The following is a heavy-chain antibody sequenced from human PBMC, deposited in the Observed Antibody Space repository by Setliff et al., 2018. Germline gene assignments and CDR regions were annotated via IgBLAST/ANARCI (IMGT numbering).Heavy chain of an antibody. Sequence: PGGSLRLSCAASGFTFSDYYMSWIRQAPGKGLEWVSYISSSGSPIYYADSVKGRFTISRDNAKNTLYLQLNSLRAEDTAIYYCAGGYPSNFDYWGQGTLVTVSS. J-gene: IGHJ4*02. CDR2: ISSSGSPI. D-gene: IGHD3-22*01. CDR1: GFTFSDYY. CDR3: AGGYPSNFDY. V-gene: IGHV3-11*01.